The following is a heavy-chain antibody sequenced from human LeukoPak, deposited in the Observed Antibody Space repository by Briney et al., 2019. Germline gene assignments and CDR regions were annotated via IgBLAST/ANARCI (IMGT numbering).Heavy chain of an antibody. D-gene: IGHD6-19*01. CDR1: GFTFSLTG. V-gene: IGHV3-30*03. Sequence: GGSLRLSCGASGFTFSLTGMHWVRQAPGKGLEWVAVISYDGKNKFYGDSVEGRLIISRDNSKNTVHLQMNSLRTEDTAVYYCARDASGWSVYWGQGTLVTVSS. J-gene: IGHJ4*02. CDR2: ISYDGKNK. CDR3: ARDASGWSVY.